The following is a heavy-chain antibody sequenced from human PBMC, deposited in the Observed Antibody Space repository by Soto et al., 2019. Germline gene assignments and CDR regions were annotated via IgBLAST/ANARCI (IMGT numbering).Heavy chain of an antibody. CDR2: IIPIFDTA. CDR1: GGTFSSYA. CDR3: ARGMNYYDSSGYYGWGLDAFDI. V-gene: IGHV1-69*13. D-gene: IGHD3-22*01. J-gene: IGHJ3*02. Sequence: SVKVSCKASGGTFSSYAISWVRQAPGPGPEWMGGIIPIFDTANYAQKFQGRVTITADESTSTAYMELSSLRSEDTAVYYCARGMNYYDSSGYYGWGLDAFDIWGQGTMVTVSS.